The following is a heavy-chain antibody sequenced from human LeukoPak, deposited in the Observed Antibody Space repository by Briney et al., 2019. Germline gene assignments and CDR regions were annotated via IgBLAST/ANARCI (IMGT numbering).Heavy chain of an antibody. D-gene: IGHD5-18*01. CDR3: ARLKGYSYGYDY. Sequence: PSETLSLTCTVSGGSISSYYWSWIRQPPGKGLEWIGEINHSGSTNYNPSLKSRVTISVDTSKNQFSLKLSSVTAADTAVYYCARLKGYSYGYDYWGQGTLVTVSS. CDR1: GGSISSYY. CDR2: INHSGST. V-gene: IGHV4-34*01. J-gene: IGHJ4*02.